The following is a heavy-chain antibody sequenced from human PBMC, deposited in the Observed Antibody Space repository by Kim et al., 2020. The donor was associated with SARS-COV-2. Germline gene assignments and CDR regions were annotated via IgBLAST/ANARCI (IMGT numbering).Heavy chain of an antibody. Sequence: YADSVTGRFTISRDNAKNSLYLQMNSLRAEDTAVYYCARDPRGGGWYEVYWGQGTLVTVSS. V-gene: IGHV3-21*01. CDR3: ARDPRGGGWYEVY. D-gene: IGHD6-19*01. J-gene: IGHJ4*02.